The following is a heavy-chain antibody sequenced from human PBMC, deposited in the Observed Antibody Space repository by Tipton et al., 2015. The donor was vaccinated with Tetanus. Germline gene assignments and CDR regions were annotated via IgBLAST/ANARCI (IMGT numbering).Heavy chain of an antibody. Sequence: TLSLICTVSGGSVSSGSYFWSWIRQPPGKGLQWIGYIYYSGTTNYNPSLKSRVTISVDTSKNQFSLNLTSVTAADTAVYYCTRGARGYTYGWGQGTLVTVSS. CDR1: GGSVSSGSYF. CDR3: TRGARGYTYG. D-gene: IGHD5-18*01. CDR2: IYYSGTT. V-gene: IGHV4-61*01. J-gene: IGHJ4*02.